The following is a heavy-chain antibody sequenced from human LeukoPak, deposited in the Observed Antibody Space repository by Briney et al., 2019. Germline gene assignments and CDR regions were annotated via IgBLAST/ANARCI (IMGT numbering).Heavy chain of an antibody. Sequence: SETLSLTCAVYGGSFSGYYWSWIRQPPGKGLEWIGEINHSGSTNYNPSLKSRVTISVDTSKNQFSLELSSVTAADTAVYYCARTPYSSYAWFDPWGQGTLVTVSS. J-gene: IGHJ5*02. CDR1: GGSFSGYY. CDR3: ARTPYSSYAWFDP. V-gene: IGHV4-34*01. CDR2: INHSGST. D-gene: IGHD4-11*01.